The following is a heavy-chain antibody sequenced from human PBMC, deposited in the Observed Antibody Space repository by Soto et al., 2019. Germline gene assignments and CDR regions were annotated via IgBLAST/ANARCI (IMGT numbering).Heavy chain of an antibody. J-gene: IGHJ5*02. V-gene: IGHV1-3*01. Sequence: ASVKVSCKASGYTFTSYAMHWVRQAPGQRLEWMGWINAGNGNTKYSQKVQGRFTITRDTSASTAYMALSSLRSEGTAVYYRARAPGGYHPWGQGTLVTASS. CDR3: ARAPGGYHP. CDR2: INAGNGNT. CDR1: GYTFTSYA. D-gene: IGHD3-16*02.